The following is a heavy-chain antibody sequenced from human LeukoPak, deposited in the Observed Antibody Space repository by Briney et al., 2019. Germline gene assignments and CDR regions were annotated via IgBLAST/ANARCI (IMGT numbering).Heavy chain of an antibody. J-gene: IGHJ5*02. Sequence: PSETLSLTCTVSGGSISSYYWSWLRQPAGKGLEWIGRIYTSGSTNYNPSLKSRVTMSVDTSKSQFSLKLSSVTAADTAVYYCARDRGCSSTSCYTSKNWFDPWGQGTLVTVSS. CDR2: IYTSGST. V-gene: IGHV4-4*07. CDR3: ARDRGCSSTSCYTSKNWFDP. D-gene: IGHD2-2*02. CDR1: GGSISSYY.